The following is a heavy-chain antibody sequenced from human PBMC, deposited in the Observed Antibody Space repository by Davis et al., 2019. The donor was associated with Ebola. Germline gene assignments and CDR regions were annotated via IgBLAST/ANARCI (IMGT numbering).Heavy chain of an antibody. V-gene: IGHV2-70*01. CDR1: GGSFSGYY. D-gene: IGHD3-22*01. J-gene: IGHJ4*02. Sequence: TLSLTCAVYGGSFSGYYWTWIRQPPGKALEWLALIDWDDDKYYSTSLKTRLTISKDTSKNQVVLTMTNMDPVDTATYYCAREGPQGYYYDSSGFDYWGQGTLVTVSS. CDR3: AREGPQGYYYDSSGFDY. CDR2: IDWDDDK.